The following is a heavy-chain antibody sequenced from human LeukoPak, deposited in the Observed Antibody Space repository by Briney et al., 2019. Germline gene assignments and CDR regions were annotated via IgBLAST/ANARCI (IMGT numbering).Heavy chain of an antibody. CDR3: ASLAYGDYSRDY. CDR2: IYTSGST. J-gene: IGHJ4*02. Sequence: SQTLSLTCTVSGGSISSGSYYWSWIRQPAGKGLEWIGRIYTSGSTNYNPSLKSRVTISVDTSKNQFSLKLSSVTAADTAVYYCASLAYGDYSRDYWGQGTLVTVSS. V-gene: IGHV4-61*02. D-gene: IGHD4-17*01. CDR1: GGSISSGSYY.